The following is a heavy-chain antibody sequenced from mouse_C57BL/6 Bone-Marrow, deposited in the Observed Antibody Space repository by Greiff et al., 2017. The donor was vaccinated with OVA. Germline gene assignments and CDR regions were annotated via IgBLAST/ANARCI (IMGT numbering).Heavy chain of an antibody. CDR2: IWSGGST. V-gene: IGHV2-2*01. D-gene: IGHD2-2*01. CDR3: ARRVKRAWFAY. J-gene: IGHJ3*01. CDR1: GFSLTSYG. Sequence: VQLQESGPGLVQPSQSLSITCTVSGFSLTSYGVHWVRQSPGKGLEWLGVIWSGGSTDYNAAFISRLSISKDNSKSQVFFKRNSLQADDTAIYYCARRVKRAWFAYWGQGTLVTVSA.